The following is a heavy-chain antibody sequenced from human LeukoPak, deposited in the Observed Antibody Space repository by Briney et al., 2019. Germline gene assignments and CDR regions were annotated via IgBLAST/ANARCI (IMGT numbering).Heavy chain of an antibody. CDR1: GFTFDDCT. D-gene: IGHD2-2*01. J-gene: IGHJ6*03. CDR3: AKASAGGGPAAILSYYYYYMDV. CDR2: ISWDGGST. V-gene: IGHV3-43*01. Sequence: PGGSLRLSCAASGFTFDDCTMHWVRQAPGKGLEWVSFISWDGGSTYYADSVKGRFTISRDNSKNSLYLQMNSLRTEDTALYYCAKASAGGGPAAILSYYYYYMDVWGKGTTVTVSS.